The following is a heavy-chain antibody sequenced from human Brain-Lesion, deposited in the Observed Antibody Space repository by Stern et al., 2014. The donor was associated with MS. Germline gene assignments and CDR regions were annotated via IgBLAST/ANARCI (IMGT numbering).Heavy chain of an antibody. D-gene: IGHD2-15*01. CDR3: ARMREYCSGGICFAGYYDS. V-gene: IGHV2-26*01. CDR2: IFSTGET. Sequence: ESGPVLVKPTETLPLTCSVSGFSLSNAAMGVSWIRQPPGQALECLAHIFSTGETAYSTSLKSRLTISKDTSRSQVVLTMTNMDPVDTATYYCARMREYCSGGICFAGYYDSWGQGTLVTVSS. J-gene: IGHJ4*02. CDR1: GFSLSNAAMG.